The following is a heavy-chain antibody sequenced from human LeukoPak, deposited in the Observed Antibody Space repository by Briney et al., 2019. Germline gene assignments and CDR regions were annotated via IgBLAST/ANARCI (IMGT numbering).Heavy chain of an antibody. V-gene: IGHV3-23*01. J-gene: IGHJ3*02. CDR2: ISGSGCST. D-gene: IGHD2-15*01. Sequence: PGGSLRLSCAASGFTFSSYAMSWVRQAPGKGLEWVSAISGSGCSTYYADSVKGRFTISRDNSKNTLYLQMNSLRAEDTAVYYCARQSPLLGYCSGGSCCGALDIWGQGTMVTVSS. CDR3: ARQSPLLGYCSGGSCCGALDI. CDR1: GFTFSSYA.